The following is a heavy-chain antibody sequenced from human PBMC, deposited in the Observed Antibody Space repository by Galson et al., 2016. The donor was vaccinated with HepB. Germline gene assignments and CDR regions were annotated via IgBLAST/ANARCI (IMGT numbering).Heavy chain of an antibody. V-gene: IGHV3-7*03. CDR2: IKEDGDEE. CDR1: GFTFNRYT. Sequence: SLRLSCATSGFTFNRYTMNWVRQAPGKGLEWVANIKEDGDEEFYVDSVKGRFTISRDNAKNSLFLQMNSLTTHDTAVYYCAKGPPNLAYWGQGALVTVSS. CDR3: AKGPPNLAY. J-gene: IGHJ4*02.